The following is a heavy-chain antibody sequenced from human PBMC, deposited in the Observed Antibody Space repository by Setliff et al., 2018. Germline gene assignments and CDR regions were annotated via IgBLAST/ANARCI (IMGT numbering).Heavy chain of an antibody. J-gene: IGHJ5*02. CDR1: GFVFGTYG. Sequence: GESLKISCAASGFVFGTYGMHWVRQAPGKGLDWVASVRFDGSYKVYADSVKGRFTVFRDSSKNTLYLQMSSLRPDDAALYYCARDLFRNSGGLYSWGQGTLVTVS. V-gene: IGHV3-30*02. CDR2: VRFDGSYK. D-gene: IGHD2-21*01. CDR3: ARDLFRNSGGLYS.